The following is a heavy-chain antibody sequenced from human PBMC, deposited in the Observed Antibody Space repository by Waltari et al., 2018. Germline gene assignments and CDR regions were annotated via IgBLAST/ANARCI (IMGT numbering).Heavy chain of an antibody. Sequence: EVQLVESGGGLVQLGRSLRLSCSASGFPFSCYGMNWVRQTPGKGLEYVEGISDNGRSTYYANSVKDRFSISRDNSKNTLYIQMSSLRSEDTAIYYCVKTVVGSFIFDYWGQGTLVTVSS. CDR3: VKTVVGSFIFDY. V-gene: IGHV3-64D*06. D-gene: IGHD1-26*01. CDR1: GFPFSCYG. J-gene: IGHJ4*02. CDR2: ISDNGRST.